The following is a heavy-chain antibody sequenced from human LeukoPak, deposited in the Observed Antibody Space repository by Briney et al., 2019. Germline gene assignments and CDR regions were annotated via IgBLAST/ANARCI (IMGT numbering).Heavy chain of an antibody. V-gene: IGHV3-53*01. J-gene: IGHJ4*02. Sequence: GGSLRLSCAASGFTFSSNYMSWVRQAPGKGLEWVSVIYSGGNTYYADSVKGRFTISRDNSKNTLYLQMNSLRDEDTAVYYCAAAGVPAAKLPVLRFLEWFSGAFDYWGQGTLVTVSS. CDR1: GFTFSSNY. CDR2: IYSGGNT. D-gene: IGHD3-3*01. CDR3: AAAGVPAAKLPVLRFLEWFSGAFDY.